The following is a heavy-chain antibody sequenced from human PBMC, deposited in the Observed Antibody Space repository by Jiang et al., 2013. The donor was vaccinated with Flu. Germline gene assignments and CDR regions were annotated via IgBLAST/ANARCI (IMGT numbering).Heavy chain of an antibody. J-gene: IGHJ1*01. Sequence: GPGLVKPSGTLSLTCAVSGGSITSTNWWSWVRQPPGKGLEWIGEIYHSGNTNYNSSLKSRVTISVDKSKNQLSLKLTSVTAADTAVYYCAGLHQTVTTDWGQGTLVTVSS. CDR3: AGLHQTVTTD. CDR1: GGSITSTNW. CDR2: IYHSGNT. V-gene: IGHV4-4*02. D-gene: IGHD4-17*01.